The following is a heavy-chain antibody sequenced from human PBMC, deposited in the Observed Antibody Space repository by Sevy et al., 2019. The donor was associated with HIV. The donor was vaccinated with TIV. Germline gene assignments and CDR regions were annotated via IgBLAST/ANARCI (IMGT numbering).Heavy chain of an antibody. CDR3: AKDIVAVVGDAFDI. J-gene: IGHJ3*02. V-gene: IGHV3-23*01. D-gene: IGHD2-15*01. CDR1: VFSFISYA. CDR2: ISGSDGAT. Sequence: GGSLRLSCAASVFSFISYAMNWVRQAPGKGLEWVSAISGSDGATYYADSVKGRFSISRDNSKNTLYLQMDSLRAEDTAVYYCAKDIVAVVGDAFDIWGQGTMVTVSS.